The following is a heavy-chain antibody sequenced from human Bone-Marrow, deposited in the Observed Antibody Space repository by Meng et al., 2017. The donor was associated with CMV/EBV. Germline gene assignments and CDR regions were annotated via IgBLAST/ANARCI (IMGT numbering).Heavy chain of an antibody. V-gene: IGHV3-13*01. CDR1: GFTFSMYD. Sequence: GESLKISCAASGFTFSMYDMHWVRQVPGKGLEWVSSIGTLGDTYCPDSVRGRFTIPRENAKNSLFLQMNSLRVGDMAVYYCVSGLQAYCNRTSCPFDSWVQGTLVTVPS. D-gene: IGHD2-2*01. CDR2: IGTLGDT. CDR3: VSGLQAYCNRTSCPFDS. J-gene: IGHJ4*02.